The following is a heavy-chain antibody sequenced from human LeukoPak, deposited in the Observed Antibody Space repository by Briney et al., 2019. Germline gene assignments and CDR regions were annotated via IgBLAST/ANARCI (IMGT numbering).Heavy chain of an antibody. D-gene: IGHD2/OR15-2a*01. V-gene: IGHV4-38-2*02. CDR1: GYSISSGYY. Sequence: SETLSLTCNVSGYSISSGYYWGWIRQPPGKGLEWIASIHHSGISYYNPSFQSRVTISLDMSKNQFSLDLRSLTAADTALYYCTRSYFTVAIDYWGQGTRVTVSS. CDR2: IHHSGIS. CDR3: TRSYFTVAIDY. J-gene: IGHJ4*02.